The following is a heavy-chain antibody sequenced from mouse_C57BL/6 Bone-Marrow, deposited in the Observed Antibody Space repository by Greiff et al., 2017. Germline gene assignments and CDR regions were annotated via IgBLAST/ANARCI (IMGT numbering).Heavy chain of an antibody. D-gene: IGHD1-1*01. Sequence: VQLKESGAELVRPGASVKLSCTASGFNIKDDYMHWVKQRPEQGLEWIGWIDPENGDTEYASKFQGKATITADTSSNTAYLQLRSLTSEDTAVYYCTTVVHYWGQGTTLTVSS. CDR1: GFNIKDDY. CDR2: IDPENGDT. J-gene: IGHJ2*01. V-gene: IGHV14-4*01. CDR3: TTVVHY.